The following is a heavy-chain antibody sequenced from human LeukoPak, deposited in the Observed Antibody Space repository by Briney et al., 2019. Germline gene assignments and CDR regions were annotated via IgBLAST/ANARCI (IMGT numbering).Heavy chain of an antibody. CDR2: ISYDGSNK. V-gene: IGHV3-30-3*01. CDR3: ARVRNWNAPSHDAFDI. Sequence: GGSLRLSCAASGFTFSSYAMHWVRQVPGKGLEWVAVISYDGSNKYYADSVKGRFTISRDNSKNTLYLQMNSLRAEDTAVYYCARVRNWNAPSHDAFDIWGQGTMVTVSS. D-gene: IGHD1-1*01. CDR1: GFTFSSYA. J-gene: IGHJ3*02.